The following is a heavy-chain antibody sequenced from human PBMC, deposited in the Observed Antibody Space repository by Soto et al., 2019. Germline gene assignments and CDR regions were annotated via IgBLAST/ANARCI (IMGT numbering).Heavy chain of an antibody. CDR2: IVLGNGNT. D-gene: IGHD6-19*01. Sequence: ASVKVSCKASGFTFSSSAVQWVRQARGQRLEWIGWIVLGNGNTNYAQKFQERVTITRDMSTSTVYMEVRSLTSDDTAVYYCATRIGNIGWYWLDTWGQGTLVTVSS. J-gene: IGHJ5*02. CDR1: GFTFSSSA. V-gene: IGHV1-58*01. CDR3: ATRIGNIGWYWLDT.